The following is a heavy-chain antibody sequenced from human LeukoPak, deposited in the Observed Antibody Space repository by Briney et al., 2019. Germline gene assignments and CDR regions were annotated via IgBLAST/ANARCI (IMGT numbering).Heavy chain of an antibody. CDR1: GYTFTGYY. CDR2: INPNSGGT. Sequence: ASVKVSCKASGYTFTGYYMHWVRQAPGQGLEWMGWINPNSGGTNYAQKFQGRVTMTRDTSISTAYMELSGLRSDDTAVYYCARESRYYYDSSNGWFDPWGQGTLVTVSS. CDR3: ARESRYYYDSSNGWFDP. J-gene: IGHJ5*02. V-gene: IGHV1-2*02. D-gene: IGHD3-22*01.